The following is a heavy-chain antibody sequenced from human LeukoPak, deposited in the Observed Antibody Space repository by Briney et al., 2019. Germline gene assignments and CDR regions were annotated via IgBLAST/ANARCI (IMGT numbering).Heavy chain of an antibody. V-gene: IGHV3-7*03. CDR3: VRGPHIAATSY. CDR1: GFTFSSYP. CDR2: IKQDGSEK. D-gene: IGHD6-25*01. J-gene: IGHJ4*02. Sequence: PGGSLRLSCVVSGFTFSSYPMTWVRQAPGKGLEWVANIKQDGSEKQYVDSVKGRFAISRDNAKKSLYLQINTLGAEDTAVYYCVRGPHIAATSYWGQGTLVTVSS.